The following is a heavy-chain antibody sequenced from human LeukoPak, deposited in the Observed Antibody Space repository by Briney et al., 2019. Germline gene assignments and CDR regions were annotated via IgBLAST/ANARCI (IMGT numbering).Heavy chain of an antibody. V-gene: IGHV1-8*01. CDR3: ARGFRSDSSGRKFDY. CDR2: MNPNRGNT. Sequence: ASVTVSFMASGYTFTNYDINWVRQAAGQGGQGMGWMNPNRGNTGYAQKFQGRVTMTSTTSICTAYMELSSLSSEDTAMYHCARGFRSDSSGRKFDYWGQGAPVTVSS. D-gene: IGHD3-22*01. J-gene: IGHJ4*02. CDR1: GYTFTNYD.